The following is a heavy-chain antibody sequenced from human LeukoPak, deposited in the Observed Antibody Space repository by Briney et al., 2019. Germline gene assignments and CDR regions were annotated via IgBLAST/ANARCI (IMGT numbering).Heavy chain of an antibody. J-gene: IGHJ6*02. Sequence: SETLSLTCAVYGGSFSGYYWSWIRQPPGKGLEWIGEINHSGSTNYNPSLKSRVTISVDTSKNQFSLKLSSVTAADTAVYYCARGVKENYDFWSGYSPEPYYYYGMDVWGQGTTVTVSS. CDR1: GGSFSGYY. D-gene: IGHD3-3*01. CDR2: INHSGST. V-gene: IGHV4-34*01. CDR3: ARGVKENYDFWSGYSPEPYYYYGMDV.